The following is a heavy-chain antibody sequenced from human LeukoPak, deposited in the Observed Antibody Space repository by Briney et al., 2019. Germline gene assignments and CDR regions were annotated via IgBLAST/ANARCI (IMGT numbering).Heavy chain of an antibody. CDR3: ARGARFFAYYDY. CDR1: DGSISGDNYY. J-gene: IGHJ4*02. D-gene: IGHD2-21*01. Sequence: SETLSLTCTVSDGSISGDNYYWRWIRQLPGKGLEWIGYIYNGGTTYYNPSLKSRVIISVDTSKNQFSLKLKSVTAADTAMYYGARGARFFAYYDYWGQGTLATVSS. V-gene: IGHV4-31*03. CDR2: IYNGGTT.